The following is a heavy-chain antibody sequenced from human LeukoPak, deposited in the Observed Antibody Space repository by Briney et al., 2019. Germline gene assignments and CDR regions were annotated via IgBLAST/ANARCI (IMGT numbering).Heavy chain of an antibody. CDR1: GSPVRMLL. Sequence: SETLSPTCTLPGSPVRMLLWTWIRQPPDKGLGWNGYINYSGITNYNPTLKSPVTISVDTSKNQFSLKLSSVTAADTAVYYCARGDTAMVRWGQGTLVTVSS. CDR3: ARGDTAMVR. J-gene: IGHJ4*02. CDR2: INYSGIT. D-gene: IGHD5-18*01. V-gene: IGHV4-59*02.